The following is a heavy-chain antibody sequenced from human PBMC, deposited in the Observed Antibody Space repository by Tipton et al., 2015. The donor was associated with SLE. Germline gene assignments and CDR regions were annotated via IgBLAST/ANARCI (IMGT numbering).Heavy chain of an antibody. V-gene: IGHV4-59*02. D-gene: IGHD2-21*01. CDR3: AGSIGNMVITIEYECFDS. CDR1: GDSVNSYY. Sequence: TLSLTCIVSGDSVNSYYWSWIRQSPGKGLEWIGNFHYTGSTNYNPSLKSRLTISVVPSKNQFSLNLTSVTAADTAIYYCAGSIGNMVITIEYECFDSWGLGTLVTVSS. CDR2: FHYTGST. J-gene: IGHJ4*02.